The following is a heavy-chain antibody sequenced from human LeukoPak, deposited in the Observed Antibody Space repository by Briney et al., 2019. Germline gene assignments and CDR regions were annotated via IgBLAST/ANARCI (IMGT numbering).Heavy chain of an antibody. Sequence: ASVKVSCKASGYTFTSYYMHWVRQAPGQGLEWMGIINPSGGSTSYAQKFQGRVTMTRDMSTSTVYMELSSLRSEDTAVYYCARGGYYYGSGSYYNYYKGNNWFDPWGQGTLVTVSS. D-gene: IGHD3-10*01. V-gene: IGHV1-46*01. CDR1: GYTFTSYY. CDR2: INPSGGST. CDR3: ARGGYYYGSGSYYNYYKGNNWFDP. J-gene: IGHJ5*02.